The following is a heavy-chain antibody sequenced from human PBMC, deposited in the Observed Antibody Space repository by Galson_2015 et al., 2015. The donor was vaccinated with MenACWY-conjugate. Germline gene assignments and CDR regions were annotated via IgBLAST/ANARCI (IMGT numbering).Heavy chain of an antibody. J-gene: IGHJ5*02. CDR2: IKQDGSER. CDR1: GFTFSTYW. CDR3: VRCNVVGGDYAFDP. Sequence: SLRLSCAASGFTFSTYWMTWVRQAPGKGLEWVANIKQDGSERYYVDSVKGRFTISRDNAKNSLYLQMNSLRDEDMAAYYCVRCNVVGGDYAFDPWGQGTLVTVSS. D-gene: IGHD4-17*01. V-gene: IGHV3-7*03.